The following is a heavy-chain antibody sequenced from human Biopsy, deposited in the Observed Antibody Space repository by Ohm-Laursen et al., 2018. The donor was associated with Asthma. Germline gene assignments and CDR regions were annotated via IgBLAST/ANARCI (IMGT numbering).Heavy chain of an antibody. V-gene: IGHV3-48*02. J-gene: IGHJ4*02. CDR3: ARFKRGYSYGYAGVFDY. Sequence: SPRLSCAATGFTFSSYSMNWVRQAPGKGLEWVSYISSSSSTIYYADSVKGRFTISRDNAKNSLYLQMNSLRDEDTAVHYCARFKRGYSYGYAGVFDYWGQGTLVTVSS. CDR1: GFTFSSYS. CDR2: ISSSSSTI. D-gene: IGHD5-18*01.